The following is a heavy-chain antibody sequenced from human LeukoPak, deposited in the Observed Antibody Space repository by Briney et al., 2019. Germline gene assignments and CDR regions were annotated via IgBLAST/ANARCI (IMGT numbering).Heavy chain of an antibody. J-gene: IGHJ4*02. V-gene: IGHV3-30*04. CDR1: GFTFSSYA. CDR2: ISYDGSNK. D-gene: IGHD3-3*01. Sequence: GRSLRLSCAASGFTFSSYAMRWVRQAPGKGLEWVAVISYDGSNKYYADSVKGRFTISRDNSKNTLYLQMNSLRAEDTAVYYCARDGRDDFWSGYYFDYWGQGTLVTVSS. CDR3: ARDGRDDFWSGYYFDY.